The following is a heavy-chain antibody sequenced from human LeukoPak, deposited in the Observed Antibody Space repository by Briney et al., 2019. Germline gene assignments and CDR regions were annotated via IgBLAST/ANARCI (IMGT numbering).Heavy chain of an antibody. CDR2: INHSGST. V-gene: IGHV4-34*01. D-gene: IGHD3-10*01. J-gene: IGHJ4*02. CDR1: GGSFSGYY. Sequence: PSETLSLTCAVYGGSFSGYYWSWIRQPPGKGLEWIGEINHSGSTNYNPSLKSRVTISVDTSKNQFSLKLSSVTAADTAVYYCARGKRITMVRRVTLHFDYWGQGTLVTVSS. CDR3: ARGKRITMVRRVTLHFDY.